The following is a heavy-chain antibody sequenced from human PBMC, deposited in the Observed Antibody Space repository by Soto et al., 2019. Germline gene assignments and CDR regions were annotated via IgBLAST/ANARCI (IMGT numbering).Heavy chain of an antibody. D-gene: IGHD1-26*01. CDR3: AKGVLTYSGSYYFDY. J-gene: IGHJ4*02. CDR1: GFTFSSYG. CDR2: ISYDGSNK. Sequence: GGSLRLSCAASGFTFSSYGMHWVRQAPGKGLEWVAVISYDGSNKYYADSVKGRFTISRDNSKNTLYLQMNSLRAEDTAVYYCAKGVLTYSGSYYFDYWGQGTLVTVSS. V-gene: IGHV3-30*18.